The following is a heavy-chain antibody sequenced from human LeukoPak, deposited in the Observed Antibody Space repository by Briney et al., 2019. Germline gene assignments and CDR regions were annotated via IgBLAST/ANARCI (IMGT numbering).Heavy chain of an antibody. D-gene: IGHD3-10*01. Sequence: SVKVSCKASGGTFSSYAISWVRQAPGQGLEWMGRIIPIFGTANYAQKFQGRVTITADKSTSTAYMELSSLRSEDTAVYYCAREVYGSGSYYLDYWGQGTLVTVSS. CDR1: GGTFSSYA. CDR3: AREVYGSGSYYLDY. V-gene: IGHV1-69*06. J-gene: IGHJ4*02. CDR2: IIPIFGTA.